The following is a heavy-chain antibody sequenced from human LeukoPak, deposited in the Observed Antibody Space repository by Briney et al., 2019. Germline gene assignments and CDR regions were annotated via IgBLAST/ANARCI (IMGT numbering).Heavy chain of an antibody. J-gene: IGHJ4*02. CDR3: ATYTAGEGGRGF. V-gene: IGHV4-59*01. CDR1: GGSISNSH. D-gene: IGHD3-10*01. CDR2: IHDSENT. Sequence: PSETLSLTCTVSGGSISNSHWSWIRQPPGKGLEWIGHIHDSENTNYNPSLWSRVTISADTSKNQFSLKLKSVTAADTAVYYCATYTAGEGGRGFWGQGTLVTVSS.